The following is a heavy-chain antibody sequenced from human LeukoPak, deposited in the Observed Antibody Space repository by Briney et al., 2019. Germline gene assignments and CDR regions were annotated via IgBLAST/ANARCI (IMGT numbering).Heavy chain of an antibody. V-gene: IGHV3-23*01. CDR3: ANPPTVTTSDY. J-gene: IGHJ4*02. CDR1: GFTFSNYA. Sequence: GGSLRLSCAASGFTFSNYALNWVRQAPGKGLEWVSSISGSGGSTYYADSVKGRFTISRDNSKNTLYLQMNSLRAEDTAVYYCANPPTVTTSDYWGQGTLVTVSS. D-gene: IGHD4-11*01. CDR2: ISGSGGST.